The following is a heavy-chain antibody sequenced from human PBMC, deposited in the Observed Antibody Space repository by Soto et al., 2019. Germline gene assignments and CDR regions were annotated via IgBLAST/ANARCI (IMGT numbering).Heavy chain of an antibody. CDR2: IYYSGST. Sequence: PSDTLSLTCTVSGGSISSYYWGWIRQPPGKGLEWIGYIYYSGSTNYNPSLKSRVTISVDTSKNQFSLKLSPVTAADTAVYYCARDLGSGTGWFDPWGQGTLVTVSS. V-gene: IGHV4-59*12. D-gene: IGHD3-10*01. CDR3: ARDLGSGTGWFDP. J-gene: IGHJ5*02. CDR1: GGSISSYY.